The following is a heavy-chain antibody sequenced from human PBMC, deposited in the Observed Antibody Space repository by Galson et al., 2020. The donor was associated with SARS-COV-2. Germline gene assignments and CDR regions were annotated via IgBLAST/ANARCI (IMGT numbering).Heavy chain of an antibody. D-gene: IGHD3-10*01. CDR3: ARGPLVWFGGYYYYGMDV. V-gene: IGHV4-34*01. CDR1: GGSFSGYY. Sequence: SETLSLTCAVYGGSFSGYYWSWIRQPPGKGLEWIGEINHSGSTNYNPSLKSRVTISVDTSKNQFSLKLSSVTAADTAVYYCARGPLVWFGGYYYYGMDVWGQGTTVTVSS. CDR2: INHSGST. J-gene: IGHJ6*02.